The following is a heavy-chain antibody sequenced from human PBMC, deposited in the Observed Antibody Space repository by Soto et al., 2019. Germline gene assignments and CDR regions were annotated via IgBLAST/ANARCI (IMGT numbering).Heavy chain of an antibody. D-gene: IGHD6-6*01. V-gene: IGHV1-24*01. CDR3: ATGLRYSSSSRLLDY. CDR2: FDPEDGET. Sequence: ASVKVSCKVSGYTLTELSMHWVRQAPGKGLEWMGGFDPEDGETIYAQKFQGRVTMTEDTSTDTAYMELSSLRSEDTAVYYCATGLRYSSSSRLLDYWGQGTLVTVS. J-gene: IGHJ4*02. CDR1: GYTLTELS.